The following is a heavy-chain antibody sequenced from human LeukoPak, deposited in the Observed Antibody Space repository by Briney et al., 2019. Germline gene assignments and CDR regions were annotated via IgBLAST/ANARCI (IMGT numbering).Heavy chain of an antibody. J-gene: IGHJ4*02. D-gene: IGHD3-10*01. Sequence: PGGSLRLSCAAPGLTFSDYYMSWIGQAPGKGLEWVSYISSSGSTIYYADSVKGRFTISRDNAKNSLYLQMNSLRAEDTAVYYCARESLAGGCDYWGQGTLVTVSS. CDR1: GLTFSDYY. V-gene: IGHV3-11*01. CDR3: ARESLAGGCDY. CDR2: ISSSGSTI.